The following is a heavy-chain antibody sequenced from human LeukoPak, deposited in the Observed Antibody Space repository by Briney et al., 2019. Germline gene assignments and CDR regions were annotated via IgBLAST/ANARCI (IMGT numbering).Heavy chain of an antibody. V-gene: IGHV1-2*02. CDR2: INPNSGGT. Sequence: GASVKVSCKASGYTFTGYYMHWVQQAPGQGLEWMGWINPNSGGTNYAQKFQGRVTMTRDTSISTAYMELSKLRSDDTAVYYCARWLQYSYYYYMDVWGKGTTVTVSS. CDR3: ARWLQYSYYYYMDV. D-gene: IGHD5-24*01. J-gene: IGHJ6*03. CDR1: GYTFTGYY.